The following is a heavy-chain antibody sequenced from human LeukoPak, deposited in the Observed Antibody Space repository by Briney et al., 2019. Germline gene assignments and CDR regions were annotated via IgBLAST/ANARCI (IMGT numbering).Heavy chain of an antibody. J-gene: IGHJ4*02. CDR3: ARDRGYSSFDY. Sequence: GGSLRLSRAASGFTFSSYEMNWVRQAPGKGLEWVSYISSSGSTIYYADSVKGRFTISRDNAKNSLYLQMNSLRAEDTAVYYCARDRGYSSFDYWGQGTLVTVSS. CDR1: GFTFSSYE. CDR2: ISSSGSTI. D-gene: IGHD6-19*01. V-gene: IGHV3-48*03.